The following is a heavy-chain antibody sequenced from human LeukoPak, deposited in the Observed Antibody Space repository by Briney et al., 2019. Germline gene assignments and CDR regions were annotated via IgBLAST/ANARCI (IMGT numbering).Heavy chain of an antibody. CDR2: IYSGGTT. V-gene: IGHV3-53*01. J-gene: IGHJ4*01. Sequence: GGSLRLSCAASGFTVSSNYTSWVRQAPGKGLEWVSVIYSGGTTYYADSVKGRFTISRDNSKNTLDLQMNSLRAEDTAVYYCARGRMVRGVVIKVFYYFDYWGHGTLVTVSS. D-gene: IGHD3-10*01. CDR1: GFTVSSNY. CDR3: ARGRMVRGVVIKVFYYFDY.